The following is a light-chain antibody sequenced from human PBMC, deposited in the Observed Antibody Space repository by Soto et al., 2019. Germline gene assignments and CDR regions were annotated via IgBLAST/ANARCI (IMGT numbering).Light chain of an antibody. Sequence: QSVLTQPPSASGTPGQRVTISCSGSSSSIGSNSVNWYQQLPRTAPKVLIYTNNQRPSCVPDRFSASKSGSSASLAIRGLQSEDEFDYYCSAWLCSLNVYAFGTGTKLTVL. CDR2: TNN. CDR1: SSSIGSNS. J-gene: IGLJ1*01. CDR3: SAWLCSLNVYA. V-gene: IGLV1-44*01.